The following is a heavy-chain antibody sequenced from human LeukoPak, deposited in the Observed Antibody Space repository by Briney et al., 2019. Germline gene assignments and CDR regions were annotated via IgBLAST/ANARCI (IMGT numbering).Heavy chain of an antibody. CDR3: ARVGRESSTGWLDY. D-gene: IGHD6-19*01. J-gene: IGHJ4*02. Sequence: GASVKVSCKASGYTFTGYYMHWVRQAPGQGLEWMGRINVKSGATDYAQKFQGRVTVTRDTSISTAYMELSSLRSDDTAVYYCARVGRESSTGWLDYWGQGTLVTVSS. CDR2: INVKSGAT. CDR1: GYTFTGYY. V-gene: IGHV1-2*06.